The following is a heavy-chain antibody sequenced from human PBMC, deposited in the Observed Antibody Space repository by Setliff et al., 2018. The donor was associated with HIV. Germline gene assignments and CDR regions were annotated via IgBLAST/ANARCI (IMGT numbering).Heavy chain of an antibody. CDR1: GYIFSHYY. Sequence: ASVKVSCKASGYIFSHYYTHWVRQAPGQGLEWMGRISPNSGGTHYPQKFQGRVTLTSDTSTSTAYMELSGLRSDDTAVYYCARGQGPVDYWGQGTLVTVSS. V-gene: IGHV1-2*06. CDR3: ARGQGPVDY. CDR2: ISPNSGGT. J-gene: IGHJ4*02.